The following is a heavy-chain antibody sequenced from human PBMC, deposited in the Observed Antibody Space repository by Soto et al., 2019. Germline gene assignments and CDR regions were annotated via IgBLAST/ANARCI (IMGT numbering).Heavy chain of an antibody. D-gene: IGHD4-17*01. CDR3: ATTLYGATVDY. J-gene: IGHJ4*02. V-gene: IGHV1-8*01. CDR1: GYTFTSYD. Sequence: QVQLVQSGAEVKKPGASVKVSCKASGYTFTSYDINWVRQATGQGLDWMGWMNPNSGKTGYAQKFQGRVTMPRNTSISTAYTELSSLRSEQTAVYYCATTLYGATVDYWGQGPLVTVSS. CDR2: MNPNSGKT.